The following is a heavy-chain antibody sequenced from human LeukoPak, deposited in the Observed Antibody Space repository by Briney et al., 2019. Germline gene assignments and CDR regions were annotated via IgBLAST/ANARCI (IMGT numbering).Heavy chain of an antibody. D-gene: IGHD2-2*01. CDR3: ARRIPSNSWSFDY. J-gene: IGHJ4*02. CDR2: IYHSGST. Sequence: SETLSLTCTVSGYSINSGYYWVWIRQPPGKGLEWIASIYHSGSTYYNPSLKSRVTISVDTSKNQFSLKLSSVTAADTAVYYCARRIPSNSWSFDYWGQGTLVTVSS. CDR1: GYSINSGYY. V-gene: IGHV4-38-2*02.